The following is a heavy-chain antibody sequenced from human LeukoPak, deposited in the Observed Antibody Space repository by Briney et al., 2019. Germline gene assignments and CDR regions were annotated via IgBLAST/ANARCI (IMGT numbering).Heavy chain of an antibody. D-gene: IGHD1-26*01. CDR1: GDSLSSYY. J-gene: IGHJ3*01. CDR3: ATGGSATV. Sequence: PSETLSLTCTVSGDSLSSYYWSWIRQPPGKRLEWIGYIYYTGSTNYNPSLKSRVTMSVDTSKNQFSLKLTSVTPADTAVYYCATGGSATVWGQGTMVTASS. CDR2: IYYTGST. V-gene: IGHV4-59*01.